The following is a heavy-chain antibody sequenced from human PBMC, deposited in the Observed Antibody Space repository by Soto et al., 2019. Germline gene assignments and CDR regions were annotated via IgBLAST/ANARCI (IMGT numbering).Heavy chain of an antibody. Sequence: QVTLKESGPVLVKPTETLTLRCTVSGLSITDSELGVSWISQPPGQPLEWLAHIDSSGEKSYRTFLKSRLDISKDTSKSQIVLTMTNMDPADTATYYCARRHLAVAVSPWFDPWGQGIPVTVSS. D-gene: IGHD6-19*01. V-gene: IGHV2-26*01. CDR2: IDSSGEK. CDR3: ARRHLAVAVSPWFDP. J-gene: IGHJ5*02. CDR1: GLSITDSELG.